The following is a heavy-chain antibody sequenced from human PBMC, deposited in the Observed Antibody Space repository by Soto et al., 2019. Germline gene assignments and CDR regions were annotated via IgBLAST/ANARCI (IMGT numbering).Heavy chain of an antibody. CDR3: ARHQIGSSSTKRSYYYYYYMDV. V-gene: IGHV4-59*08. D-gene: IGHD2-2*01. CDR1: GGSISSYY. Sequence: KQSQTLSLTCTVSGGSISSYYWSWIRQPPGKGLEWIGYIYYSGSTNYNPSLKSRVTISVDTSKNQFSLKLSSVTAADTAVYYCARHQIGSSSTKRSYYYYYYMDVWGKGTTVTVSS. J-gene: IGHJ6*03. CDR2: IYYSGST.